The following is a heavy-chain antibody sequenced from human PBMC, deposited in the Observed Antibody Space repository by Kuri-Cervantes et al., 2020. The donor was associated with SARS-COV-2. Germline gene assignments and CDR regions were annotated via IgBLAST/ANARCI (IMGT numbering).Heavy chain of an antibody. D-gene: IGHD6-13*01. CDR2: IKQDGSEK. CDR3: ARGFKIAAAGPFDY. V-gene: IGHV3-7*04. Sequence: GGSLRLSCTASGFIFSDYYMTWIRQAPGKGLEWVANIKQDGSEKYYVDSVKGRFTISRDNAKNSLYLQMNSLRAEDTAVYYCARGFKIAAAGPFDYWGQGTLVTDSS. CDR1: GFIFSDYY. J-gene: IGHJ4*02.